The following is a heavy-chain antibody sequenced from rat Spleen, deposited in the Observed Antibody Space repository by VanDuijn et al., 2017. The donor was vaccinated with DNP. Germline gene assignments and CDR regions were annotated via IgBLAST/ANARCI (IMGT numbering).Heavy chain of an antibody. CDR3: AREDGGYFDY. Sequence: QVQLKESGPGLVQPSQTLSLTCTVSGFSLTSYNVHWVRQPTGKGLEWMGIIWTGGSTDYNSALKSRLSISRDTSKSQVFLKMNSLQTEDIATYYCAREDGGYFDYWGQGVMVTVSS. V-gene: IGHV2-30*01. CDR2: IWTGGST. D-gene: IGHD1-11*01. CDR1: GFSLTSYN. J-gene: IGHJ2*01.